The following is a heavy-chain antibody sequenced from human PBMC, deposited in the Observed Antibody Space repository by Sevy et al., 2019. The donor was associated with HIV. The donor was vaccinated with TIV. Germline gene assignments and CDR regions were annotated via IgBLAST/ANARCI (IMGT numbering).Heavy chain of an antibody. CDR1: GFTFSSYG. Sequence: GSLRLSCAASGFTFSSYGMHWVRQAPGKGLEWVAVIWYDGSNKYYADSVKGRFTISRDNSKNTLYLQMNSLRAEDTAVYYCAREGYYDSSGYYGHDAFDIWGQGTMVTVSS. J-gene: IGHJ3*02. CDR3: AREGYYDSSGYYGHDAFDI. CDR2: IWYDGSNK. D-gene: IGHD3-22*01. V-gene: IGHV3-33*01.